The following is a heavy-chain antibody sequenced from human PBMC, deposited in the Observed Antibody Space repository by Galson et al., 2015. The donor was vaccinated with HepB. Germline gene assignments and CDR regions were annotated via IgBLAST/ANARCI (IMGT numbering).Heavy chain of an antibody. J-gene: IGHJ4*02. CDR3: AKSGDDGSGYGFNDY. CDR1: GFTFRNSA. Sequence: SLRLSCAASGFTFRNSAMTWVRQVPGKGLEWVSGVSTSGDRTYYPDSVRGRFSMSRDNSKNTVYLQMNDLRPEDTAIYYCAKSGDDGSGYGFNDYWGQGTLVTVTS. D-gene: IGHD3-22*01. CDR2: VSTSGDRT. V-gene: IGHV3-23*01.